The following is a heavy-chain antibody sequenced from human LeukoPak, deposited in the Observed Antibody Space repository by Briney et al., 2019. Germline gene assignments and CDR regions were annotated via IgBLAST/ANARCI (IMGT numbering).Heavy chain of an antibody. V-gene: IGHV3-23*01. CDR1: GFTFSSYA. CDR2: ISGSGGGT. Sequence: PGGSLRLSCAASGFTFSSYAMNWVRQAPGKGLEWVSAISGSGGGTYYADSVKGRFTISRDNSKNTLYLQMNSLRAEDTAVYYCATRNGVVPVEDYWGQGTLVTVSS. D-gene: IGHD2-2*01. CDR3: ATRNGVVPVEDY. J-gene: IGHJ4*02.